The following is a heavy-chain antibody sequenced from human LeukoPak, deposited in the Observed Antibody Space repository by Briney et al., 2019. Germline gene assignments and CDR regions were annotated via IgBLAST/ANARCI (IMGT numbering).Heavy chain of an antibody. CDR2: FYYSGST. J-gene: IGHJ3*02. V-gene: IGHV4-39*01. D-gene: IGHD2-15*01. CDR1: GGSISSSSYY. Sequence: SETLSLTCSASGGSISSSSYYWGWIRQPPGKGLEWIGSFYYSGSTYYNPSLKSRVTISVDTSKNQFSLKLSSVTAADTAVYYCARHSWAPGGPDAFDIWGQGTMVTVSS. CDR3: ARHSWAPGGPDAFDI.